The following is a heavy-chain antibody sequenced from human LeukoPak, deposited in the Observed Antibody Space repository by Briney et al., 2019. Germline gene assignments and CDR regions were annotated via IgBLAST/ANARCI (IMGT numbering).Heavy chain of an antibody. CDR2: ISGSSGTI. CDR1: GFTFSNYG. Sequence: GGSLRLSCAASGFTFSNYGMYWVRQAPGKGLEWVSYISGSSGTIYYADSMKGRFTISRDNAKNSLYLQINSLRAEDTAVYYCARRSEFGVLYYMDIWGKGTTVTVSS. V-gene: IGHV3-48*01. CDR3: ARRSEFGVLYYMDI. J-gene: IGHJ6*03. D-gene: IGHD3-16*01.